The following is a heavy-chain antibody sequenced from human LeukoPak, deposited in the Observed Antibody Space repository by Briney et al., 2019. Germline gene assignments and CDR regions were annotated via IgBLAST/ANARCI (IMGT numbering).Heavy chain of an antibody. V-gene: IGHV3-30*18. CDR2: ISYDGSNK. J-gene: IGHJ6*02. CDR3: AKSARFCTNDVCYTYYYYGMDV. D-gene: IGHD2-8*01. Sequence: GRSLRLSCAASGFTFSSYDMHWVRQAPGKGMEWVAVISYDGSNKYYADSVKGRFTISRDNSKNTLSLQMHSLRAEDTAVYYCAKSARFCTNDVCYTYYYYGMDVWGQGTTVTVSS. CDR1: GFTFSSYD.